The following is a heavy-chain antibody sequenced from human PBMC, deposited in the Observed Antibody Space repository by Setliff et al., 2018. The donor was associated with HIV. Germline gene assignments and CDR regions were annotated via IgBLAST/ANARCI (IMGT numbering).Heavy chain of an antibody. CDR3: GGNGYYSIDY. CDR1: GGSISSNW. D-gene: IGHD3-22*01. Sequence: PSETLSLTCAVSGGSISSNWWSWVRQSPGKGLEWIGEIYHSGSTHYNPSLQSXXTISVDKSKSQFSLKLTSVTAADXAVYYCGGNGYYSIDYLAQGTLVTAPQ. V-gene: IGHV4-4*02. J-gene: IGHJ4*02. CDR2: IYHSGST.